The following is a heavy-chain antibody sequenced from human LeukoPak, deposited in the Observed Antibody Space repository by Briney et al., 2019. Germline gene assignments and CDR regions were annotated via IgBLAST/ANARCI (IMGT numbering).Heavy chain of an antibody. J-gene: IGHJ4*02. D-gene: IGHD4-23*01. CDR2: IIPILGIA. CDR3: AKDMTTVVRFDY. CDR1: GYTFTSYG. V-gene: IGHV1-69*04. Sequence: GASVKVSCKASGYTFTSYGISWVRQAPGQGLEWMGRIIPILGIANYAQKFQGGVTITADKSTSTAYMELSSLRSEDTAVYYCAKDMTTVVRFDYWGQGTLVTVSS.